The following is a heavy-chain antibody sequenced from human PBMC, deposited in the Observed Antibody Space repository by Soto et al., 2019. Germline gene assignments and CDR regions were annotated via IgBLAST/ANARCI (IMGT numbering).Heavy chain of an antibody. V-gene: IGHV5-51*01. CDR1: GYSSTSYW. J-gene: IGHJ4*02. CDR2: IYPGDSDT. Sequence: GESLKITCNRSGYSSTSYWIGRVRQMPGKGLEWMGIIYPGDSDTRYSPSVQGQVTISADKSISTAYLQWSSLKASDTAMYYCASQRGYSYGLNYAPNYFDYWGQGTLVTVSS. D-gene: IGHD5-18*01. CDR3: ASQRGYSYGLNYAPNYFDY.